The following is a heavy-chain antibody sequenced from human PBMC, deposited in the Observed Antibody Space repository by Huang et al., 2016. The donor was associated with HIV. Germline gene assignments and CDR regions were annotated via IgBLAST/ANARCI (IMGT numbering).Heavy chain of an antibody. CDR3: ARDATKNPRGWFDP. D-gene: IGHD3-10*01. Sequence: QVHLQQWGAGLLKSAETLSLTCAVYGGSLSGYYWSWLRQTPGKGLEWIGEINHLGSTNYNPSLNSRVSISMDGSKKRFSLELRSISDADTAVYFCARDATKNPRGWFDPWGQGTLVTVSS. CDR1: GGSLSGYY. CDR2: INHLGST. V-gene: IGHV4-34*02. J-gene: IGHJ5*02.